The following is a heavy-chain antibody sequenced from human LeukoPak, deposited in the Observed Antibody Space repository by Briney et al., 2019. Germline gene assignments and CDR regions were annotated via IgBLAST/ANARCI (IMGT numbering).Heavy chain of an antibody. CDR1: GGSFSGYY. CDR3: ARVRGRYSNYAYYYYMDV. J-gene: IGHJ6*03. V-gene: IGHV4-34*01. Sequence: SETLSLTCAVYGGSFSGYYWSWIRQPPGKGLGLIGEINHSGSTNYNPSPKSRVTISVDTSKNQFSLKLSSVTAADTAVYYCARVRGRYSNYAYYYYMDVWGRGTTVTVSS. D-gene: IGHD4-11*01. CDR2: INHSGST.